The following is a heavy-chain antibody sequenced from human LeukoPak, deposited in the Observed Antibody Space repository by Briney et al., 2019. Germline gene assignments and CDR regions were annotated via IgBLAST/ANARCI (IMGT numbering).Heavy chain of an antibody. CDR1: GFTFSSYA. J-gene: IGHJ4*02. V-gene: IGHV3-23*01. D-gene: IGHD1-26*01. CDR2: ISGSGGST. CDR3: ARSRGELLYFDY. Sequence: PGGSLRLSCAAFGFTFSSYAMSWVRQAPGKGLEWVSAISGSGGSTYYADSVKGRFTISRDNSKNTLYLQMNSLRAEDTALYYCARSRGELLYFDYWGQGTLVTVSS.